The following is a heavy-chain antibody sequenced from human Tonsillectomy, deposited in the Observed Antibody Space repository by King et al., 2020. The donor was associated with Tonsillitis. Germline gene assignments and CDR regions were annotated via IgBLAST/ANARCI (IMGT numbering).Heavy chain of an antibody. J-gene: IGHJ3*01. Sequence: QLVQSGGEVKKPGASVRVSCRASGFTYTNYGVSWVRQAPGQGLERMGWLGSNIGDTNYAQKFQGRVTMTTVKSTSTAYMELRNLRSDDTALYFCRVGVDAFDLWGQGTMITVSS. CDR1: GFTYTNYG. V-gene: IGHV1-18*04. D-gene: IGHD1-26*01. CDR3: RVGVDAFDL. CDR2: LGSNIGDT.